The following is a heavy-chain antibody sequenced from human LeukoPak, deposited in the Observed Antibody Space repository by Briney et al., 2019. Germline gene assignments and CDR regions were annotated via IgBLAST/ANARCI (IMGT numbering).Heavy chain of an antibody. CDR2: TYYTSRWSN. Sequence: SQTLSLTCALSGDSLFTSGVAWNWIRQSPSRGLEWLGRTYYTSRWSNEYAVSLKSRITVNADTSKNQFSLQLNSVTPEDTALYYWARGRYSGFDIWGQGTTVTVSS. CDR1: GDSLFTSGVA. J-gene: IGHJ3*02. V-gene: IGHV6-1*01. CDR3: ARGRYSGFDI. D-gene: IGHD1-26*01.